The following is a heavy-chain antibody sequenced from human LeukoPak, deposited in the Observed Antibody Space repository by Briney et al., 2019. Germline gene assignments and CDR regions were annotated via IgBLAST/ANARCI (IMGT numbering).Heavy chain of an antibody. D-gene: IGHD3-10*01. V-gene: IGHV5-10-1*01. J-gene: IGHJ4*02. CDR2: IDSSDSYT. Sequence: GESLKISCKGSGYSFTSYWISWVRQMPGKGLEWMGRIDSSDSYTNYSPSFQGHVTISADKSISTAYLQWSSLKASDTAMYYCARTYYYGSGSYYSGTNFDYWGQGTLVTVSS. CDR1: GYSFTSYW. CDR3: ARTYYYGSGSYYSGTNFDY.